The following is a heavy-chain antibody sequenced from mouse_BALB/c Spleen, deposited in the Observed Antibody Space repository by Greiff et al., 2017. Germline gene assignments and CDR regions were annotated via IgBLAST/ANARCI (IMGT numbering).Heavy chain of an antibody. Sequence: DVKLVESGGGLVKPGGSLKLSCAASGFTFSDYYMYWVRQTPEKRLEWVATISDGGSYTYYPDSVKGRFTISRDNAKNNLYLQMSSLKSEDTAMYYCARNGDGSWFAYWGQGTLVTVSA. D-gene: IGHD3-3*01. J-gene: IGHJ3*01. CDR3: ARNGDGSWFAY. CDR2: ISDGGSYT. CDR1: GFTFSDYY. V-gene: IGHV5-4*02.